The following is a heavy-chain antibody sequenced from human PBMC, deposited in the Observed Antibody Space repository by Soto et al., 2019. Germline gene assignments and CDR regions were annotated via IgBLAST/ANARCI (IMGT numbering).Heavy chain of an antibody. D-gene: IGHD1-1*01. CDR3: ARVSAGTPTPYYFDY. J-gene: IGHJ4*02. CDR1: GGSISSYY. V-gene: IGHV4-59*01. CDR2: IYYSGST. Sequence: SETLSLTCTVSGGSISSYYWSWIRQPPGKGLEWIGYIYYSGSTNYNPSLKSRVTISVDTSKNQFSLKLSSVTAADTAVYYCARVSAGTPTPYYFDYWGQGTLVTVSS.